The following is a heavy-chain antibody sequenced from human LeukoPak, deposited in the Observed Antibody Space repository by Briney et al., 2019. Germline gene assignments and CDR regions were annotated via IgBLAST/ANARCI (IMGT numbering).Heavy chain of an antibody. Sequence: PGGSLRLSCAASGFTFSSYAMHWVRQAPGKGLEYVSAISSNGGSTYYANSVKGRFTISRDNSKNTLYLQMGSLRAEDMAVYYCARGGVVVLTGFDYWGQGTLVTVSS. CDR2: ISSNGGST. J-gene: IGHJ4*02. D-gene: IGHD3-9*01. V-gene: IGHV3-64*01. CDR1: GFTFSSYA. CDR3: ARGGVVVLTGFDY.